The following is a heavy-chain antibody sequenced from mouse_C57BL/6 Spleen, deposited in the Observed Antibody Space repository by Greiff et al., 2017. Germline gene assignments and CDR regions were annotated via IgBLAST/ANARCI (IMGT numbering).Heavy chain of an antibody. Sequence: HVQLQQPGAELVMPGASVKLSCKASGYTFTSYWMHWVKQRPGQGLEWIGEIDPSDSYTNYNQKFKGKSTLTVDKSSSTAYMQLSSLTSEDSAVYYCARSDTTVVALYYFDYWGQGTTLTVSS. J-gene: IGHJ2*01. V-gene: IGHV1-69*01. CDR3: ARSDTTVVALYYFDY. CDR2: IDPSDSYT. CDR1: GYTFTSYW. D-gene: IGHD1-1*01.